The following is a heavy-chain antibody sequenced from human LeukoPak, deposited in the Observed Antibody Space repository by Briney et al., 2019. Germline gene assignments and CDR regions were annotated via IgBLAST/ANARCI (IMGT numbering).Heavy chain of an antibody. CDR3: TRDLAAVPGPRMDV. J-gene: IGHJ6*02. D-gene: IGHD6-19*01. CDR2: INPDGSER. CDR1: GFSFSSYY. V-gene: IGHV3-7*03. Sequence: GGSLRLSCAASGFSFSSYYMSWVRQAPGKGLEWVALINPDGSERYYVDSVKGRFTISRDNAKNSLYLQMDSLRDDDTAMYFCTRDLAAVPGPRMDVWGQGTTVTVSS.